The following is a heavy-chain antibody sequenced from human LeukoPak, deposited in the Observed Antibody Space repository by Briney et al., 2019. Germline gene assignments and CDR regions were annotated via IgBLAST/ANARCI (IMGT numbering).Heavy chain of an antibody. V-gene: IGHV3-15*01. CDR2: IKSKTDGGTT. D-gene: IGHD3-10*01. CDR1: GFTFSNAW. J-gene: IGHJ6*02. Sequence: KPGGSLRLSCAASGFTFSNAWMSWVRQAPGKGLEWVGRIKSKTDGGTTDYAAPVKGRFTISRDDSKNTLYLQMNSLKTEDTAMYYCTTVGLMVRGAHYYYYGMDVWGQGTTVTVSS. CDR3: TTVGLMVRGAHYYYYGMDV.